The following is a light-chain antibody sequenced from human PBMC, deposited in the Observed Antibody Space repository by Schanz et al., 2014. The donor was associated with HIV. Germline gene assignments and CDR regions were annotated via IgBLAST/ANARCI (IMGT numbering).Light chain of an antibody. J-gene: IGLJ2*01. CDR2: DVS. V-gene: IGLV2-14*03. CDR3: SSYASTDTVL. Sequence: QSALTQPASVSGSPGQSISISCTGTSSDIGAYNYVSWYQQHPDKAPKLLIFDVSNRPSDISHRFSGSKSGITASLTISGLQSEDEADYYCSSYASTDTVLFGGGTKLTVL. CDR1: SSDIGAYNY.